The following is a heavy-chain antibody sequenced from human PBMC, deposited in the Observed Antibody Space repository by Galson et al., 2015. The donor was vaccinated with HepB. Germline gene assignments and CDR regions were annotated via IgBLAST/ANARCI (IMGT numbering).Heavy chain of an antibody. CDR3: ARGAYGHWAYLDY. CDR2: ISISGRNT. V-gene: IGHV3-23*01. Sequence: SLRLSCAVSGFSFSNSAMTWVRQAPGRGLEWISGISISGRNTYYADSVKGRFTISRDNSKNTVFLQMNSPRAEDTAVYFCARGAYGHWAYLDYWGRGTLVTVSS. D-gene: IGHD4-17*01. CDR1: GFSFSNSA. J-gene: IGHJ4*02.